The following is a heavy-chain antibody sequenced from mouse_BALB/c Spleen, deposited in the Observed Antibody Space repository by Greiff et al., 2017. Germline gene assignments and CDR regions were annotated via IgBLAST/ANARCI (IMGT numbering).Heavy chain of an antibody. CDR1: GYTFTSYW. CDR2: IYPGDGDT. Sequence: VQLQQSGAELARPGASVKLSCKASGYTFTSYWMQWVKQRPGQGLEWIGAIYPGDGDTRYTQKFKGKATLTADKSSSTAYMQLSSLASEDSAVYYCARPYGKKGEYYFDYWGQGTTLTVSS. J-gene: IGHJ2*01. D-gene: IGHD2-1*01. V-gene: IGHV1-87*01. CDR3: ARPYGKKGEYYFDY.